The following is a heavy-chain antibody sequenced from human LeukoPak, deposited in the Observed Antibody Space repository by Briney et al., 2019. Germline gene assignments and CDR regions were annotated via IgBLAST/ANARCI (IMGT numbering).Heavy chain of an antibody. Sequence: ASVKVSCKASGYTFTGYYMHWVRQAPGQGLEWMGWINPNSGGTNYAQKFQGRVTMTRDTSISTAYMELSRLRSDDTAVYYCARDTYYYDSSGYYYVYYFDYWGQGTLVTVSS. D-gene: IGHD3-22*01. J-gene: IGHJ4*02. CDR1: GYTFTGYY. V-gene: IGHV1-2*02. CDR3: ARDTYYYDSSGYYYVYYFDY. CDR2: INPNSGGT.